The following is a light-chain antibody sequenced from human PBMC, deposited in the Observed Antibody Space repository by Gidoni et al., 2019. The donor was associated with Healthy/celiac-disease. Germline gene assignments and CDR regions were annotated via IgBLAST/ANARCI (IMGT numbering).Light chain of an antibody. CDR3: QQYDNLLLT. CDR1: KDISNY. V-gene: IGKV1-33*01. CDR2: DAS. J-gene: IGKJ4*01. Sequence: DIQMTQSPSSLSASLGDRVTITCQASKDISNYLNWYQQKPGKAPKLLIYDASNLETGVPSRFSGSGSGTDVTFTISSLQLEDIATYYCQQYDNLLLTFGGGTKVEIK.